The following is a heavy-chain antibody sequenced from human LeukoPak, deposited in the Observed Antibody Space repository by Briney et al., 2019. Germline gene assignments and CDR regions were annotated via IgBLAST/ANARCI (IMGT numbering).Heavy chain of an antibody. CDR2: IYYSGST. V-gene: IGHV4-31*03. CDR3: AREILARYDSSGYFRYFDY. CDR1: GGSISSGGYY. Sequence: PSQTLSLTCTVSGGSISSGGYYWSWIRQHPGKGLEWIGYIYYSGSTYYNPPLKSRVTISVDTSKNQFSLKLSSVTAADTAVYYCAREILARYDSSGYFRYFDYWGQGTLVTVSS. D-gene: IGHD3-22*01. J-gene: IGHJ4*02.